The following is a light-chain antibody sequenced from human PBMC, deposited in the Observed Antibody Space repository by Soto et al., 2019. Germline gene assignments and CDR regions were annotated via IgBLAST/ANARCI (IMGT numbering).Light chain of an antibody. Sequence: EIVMTQSPATLSVSPGERATLSCRASQSVSSNLVWYQQKPDQAPRLLIYGASTRATGIPARFSGSGSGTEFALTSSSLQSEDFEVYYCQQYSYPLSFGGGTRVEIK. CDR2: GAS. J-gene: IGKJ4*01. V-gene: IGKV3-15*01. CDR1: QSVSSN. CDR3: QQYSYPLS.